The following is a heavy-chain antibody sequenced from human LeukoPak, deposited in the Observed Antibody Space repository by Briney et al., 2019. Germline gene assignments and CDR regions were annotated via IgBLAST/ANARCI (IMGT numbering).Heavy chain of an antibody. V-gene: IGHV4-39*07. CDR1: GGSISSSSYY. D-gene: IGHD3-3*01. J-gene: IGHJ5*02. CDR2: IYYSGST. Sequence: SETLSLTCTVSGGSISSSSYYWGWIRQPPGKGLEWIGSIYYSGSTYYNPSLKSRVTISVDTPKNQFSLKLSSVTAADTAVYYCARDNSPSNDFWSANWFDPWGQGTLVTVSS. CDR3: ARDNSPSNDFWSANWFDP.